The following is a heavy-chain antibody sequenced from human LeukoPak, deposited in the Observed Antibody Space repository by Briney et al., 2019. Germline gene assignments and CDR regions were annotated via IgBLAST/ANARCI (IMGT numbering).Heavy chain of an antibody. V-gene: IGHV1-69*13. J-gene: IGHJ4*02. CDR3: ARDGYGSGTYFDY. Sequence: SVKVSCKASGGTFSSYAISWVRQAPGQGLEWMGGIIPIFGTANYAQKFQGRVTITADESTSTAYVELSSLRSEDTAVYYCARDGYGSGTYFDYWGQGTLVTVSS. D-gene: IGHD3-10*01. CDR1: GGTFSSYA. CDR2: IIPIFGTA.